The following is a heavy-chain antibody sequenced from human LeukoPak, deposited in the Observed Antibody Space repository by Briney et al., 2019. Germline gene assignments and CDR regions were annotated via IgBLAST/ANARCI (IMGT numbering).Heavy chain of an antibody. D-gene: IGHD6-19*01. CDR3: ARGRGYSSGWYEGNWFDP. V-gene: IGHV1-2*02. J-gene: IGHJ5*02. Sequence: ASVKVSCKASGYTFTGYYMHWVRQAPGQGLEWMGWINPNSGGTNYAQKFQGRVTMTRDTSISTAYMELSRLRSDDTAVYYCARGRGYSSGWYEGNWFDPWGQGTLVTVSS. CDR1: GYTFTGYY. CDR2: INPNSGGT.